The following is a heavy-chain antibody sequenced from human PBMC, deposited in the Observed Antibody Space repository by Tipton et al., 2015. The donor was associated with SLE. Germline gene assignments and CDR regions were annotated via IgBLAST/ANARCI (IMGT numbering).Heavy chain of an antibody. J-gene: IGHJ4*02. CDR3: ARQEEDLWSGSDY. Sequence: LRLSCTVSGGSISSYYWSWIRQPPGKGLEWIGYIYYSGSTNYNPSLKSRVTISVDTSKNQFSLKLSSVTAADTAVYYCARQEEDLWSGSDYWGQGTLVIVSS. CDR2: IYYSGST. CDR1: GGSISSYY. V-gene: IGHV4-59*01. D-gene: IGHD3-3*01.